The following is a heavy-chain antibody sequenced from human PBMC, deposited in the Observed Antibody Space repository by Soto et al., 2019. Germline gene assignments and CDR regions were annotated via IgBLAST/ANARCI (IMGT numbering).Heavy chain of an antibody. CDR2: ISISSSYI. CDR1: GFTFSSYS. CDR3: ARAAYYDILTSYYYFPY. Sequence: GGSLRLSCAVSGFTFSSYSMNWVRQAPGKGLEWVSSISISSSYIYYADSVKGRFTISRDNAKNSLYLQMNSLRAEDTAVYYCARAAYYDILTSYYYFPYWGQGTLVTVSS. D-gene: IGHD3-9*01. J-gene: IGHJ4*02. V-gene: IGHV3-21*01.